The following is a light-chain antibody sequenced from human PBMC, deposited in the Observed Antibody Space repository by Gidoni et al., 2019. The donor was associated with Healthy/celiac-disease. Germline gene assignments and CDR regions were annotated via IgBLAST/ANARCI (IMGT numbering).Light chain of an antibody. V-gene: IGKV4-1*01. CDR1: QSVLYSSNNKNY. J-gene: IGKJ4*01. CDR3: QQYYSTPLT. Sequence: DIVMTPSPASLAASLGERATINCKSCQSVLYSSNNKNYLAWYQQKPGKPPKLLIYWASTRESGVPDRFSGSGSGTDFTLTISSLQAEDVAVYYCQQYYSTPLTFGGGTKVEIK. CDR2: WAS.